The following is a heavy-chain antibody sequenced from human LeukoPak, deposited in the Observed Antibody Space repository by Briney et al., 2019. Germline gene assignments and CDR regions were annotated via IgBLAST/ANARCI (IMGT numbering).Heavy chain of an antibody. CDR3: ARDPTMPGIAAAGTGWFDP. Sequence: ASVKVSCKASGYTLTRYHMHWVRQAPGQGLQWMGIINPSDGGTGYAQMFQGRVSMTRDTSTSTVYMELSSLRSEDTAVYYCARDPTMPGIAAAGTGWFDPWGQGTLVTVSS. CDR1: GYTLTRYH. CDR2: INPSDGGT. V-gene: IGHV1-46*01. D-gene: IGHD6-13*01. J-gene: IGHJ5*02.